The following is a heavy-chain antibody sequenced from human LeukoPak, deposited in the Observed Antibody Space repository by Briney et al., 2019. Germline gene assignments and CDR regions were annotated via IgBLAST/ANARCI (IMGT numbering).Heavy chain of an antibody. Sequence: SETLSLTCAVYGGSFSGYYWSWIRQPPGKGLEWIGEINHSGSTNYNPSLKSRVTISVDTSKNQFSLKLSSVTAADTAVYYCARDAAVEPAFDYWGQGTLVTVSS. D-gene: IGHD1-1*01. CDR3: ARDAAVEPAFDY. CDR1: GGSFSGYY. J-gene: IGHJ4*02. V-gene: IGHV4-34*01. CDR2: INHSGST.